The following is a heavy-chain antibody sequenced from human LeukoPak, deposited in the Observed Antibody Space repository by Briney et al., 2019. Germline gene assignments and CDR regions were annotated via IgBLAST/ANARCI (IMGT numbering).Heavy chain of an antibody. V-gene: IGHV1-69*05. J-gene: IGHJ4*02. CDR2: IIPIFGTA. D-gene: IGHD2-21*01. CDR3: ARGTTAYCGGDCLYY. CDR1: GGTFSSYA. Sequence: SVKVSCKASGGTFSSYAISWVRQAPGQGLEWMGGIIPIFGTANYAQKFQGRVTITTDESTSTAYMELSSLRSEDTAVYYCARGTTAYCGGDCLYYWGQGTLVTVSS.